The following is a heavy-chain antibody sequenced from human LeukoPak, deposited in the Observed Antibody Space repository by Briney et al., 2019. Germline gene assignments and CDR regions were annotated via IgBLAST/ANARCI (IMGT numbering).Heavy chain of an antibody. V-gene: IGHV4-59*08. CDR3: AVPYGDRDAFDI. Sequence: PSETLSLTCTVSSGSISSYYWSWIRQPPGKGLEWIGYIYYSGSTNYNPSLKSRVTISVDTSKNQFSLKLSSVTAADTAVYYCAVPYGDRDAFDIWGQGTMVTVSS. D-gene: IGHD4-17*01. CDR2: IYYSGST. CDR1: SGSISSYY. J-gene: IGHJ3*02.